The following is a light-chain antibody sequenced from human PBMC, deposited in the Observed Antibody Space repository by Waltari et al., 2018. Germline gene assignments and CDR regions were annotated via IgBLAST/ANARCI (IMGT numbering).Light chain of an antibody. CDR1: SLRRYY. J-gene: IGLJ2*01. V-gene: IGLV3-19*01. CDR3: LSRDTTSTRV. CDR2: GQD. Sequence: SSELTQDPAVSVALGQTVSITCQGDSLRRYYASWYQQRPGQAPILILYGQDNRPSGIPDRFSGSTSGNTASLTITGAQAEDEADYYCLSRDTTSTRVVGGGTRLTV.